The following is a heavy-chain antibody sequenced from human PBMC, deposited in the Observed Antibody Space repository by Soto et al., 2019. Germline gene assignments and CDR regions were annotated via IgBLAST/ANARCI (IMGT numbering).Heavy chain of an antibody. D-gene: IGHD3-10*01. CDR1: GYTFIPYY. CDR2: INPNSGGT. V-gene: IGHV1-2*04. J-gene: IGHJ6*03. Sequence: ASVKVSCKASGYTFIPYYMHCVRHTPGQRPAWMGWINPNSGGTNYAQKFQGWVTVTRDTSISTTYMELSRLRSDDTAVYYCARDREAMVRGVHRFSYYYYMDVWGKGTTVTVSS. CDR3: ARDREAMVRGVHRFSYYYYMDV.